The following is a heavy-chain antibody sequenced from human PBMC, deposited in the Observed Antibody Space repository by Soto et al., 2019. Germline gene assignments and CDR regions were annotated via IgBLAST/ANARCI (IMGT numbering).Heavy chain of an antibody. CDR2: IYWDDDK. Sequence: QITLKESGPPLVKPTQTLTLTCTFSGFSLSTGGVGVGWIRQPPGKALEWLALIYWDDDKRYSPSLKSRLTVTKDTSKNQVVLTMTNMDPVDTATYYCAXXXXGGXXLXXXXXXXYXXMDVWGQGTTVTVSS. CDR1: GFSLSTGGVG. CDR3: AXXXXGGXXLXXXXXXXYXXMDV. J-gene: IGHJ6*02. V-gene: IGHV2-5*02. D-gene: IGHD2-21*02.